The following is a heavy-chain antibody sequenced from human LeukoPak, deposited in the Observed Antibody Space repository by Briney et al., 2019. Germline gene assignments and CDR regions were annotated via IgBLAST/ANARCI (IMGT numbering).Heavy chain of an antibody. CDR1: GFTFSSYG. D-gene: IGHD3-10*01. CDR3: ARVARGDYYYYYMDV. V-gene: IGHV3-30*02. J-gene: IGHJ6*03. Sequence: PGGSLRLSCAASGFTFSSYGMHWVRQAPGKGLEGVAFIRYDGSNKYYADSVKGRFTISRDNSKNTLYLQMNSLRAEDTALYYCARVARGDYYYYYMDVWGKGTTVTVSS. CDR2: IRYDGSNK.